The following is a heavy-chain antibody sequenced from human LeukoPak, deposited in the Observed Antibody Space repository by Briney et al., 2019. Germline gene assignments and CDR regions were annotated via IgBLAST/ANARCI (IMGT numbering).Heavy chain of an antibody. J-gene: IGHJ4*02. Sequence: GGSLRLSCAASGFTFSSYGMHWVRQAPGKGLEWVAFIRYDGSNKYYADSVEGRFTISRDNSKNTLYLQMNSLRAEDTAVYYCAKETYYYDSSGYYSYYFDYWGQGTLVTVSS. CDR2: IRYDGSNK. CDR3: AKETYYYDSSGYYSYYFDY. V-gene: IGHV3-30*02. D-gene: IGHD3-22*01. CDR1: GFTFSSYG.